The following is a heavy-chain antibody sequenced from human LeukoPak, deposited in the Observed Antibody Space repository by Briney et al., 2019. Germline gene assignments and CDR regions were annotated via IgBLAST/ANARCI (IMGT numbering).Heavy chain of an antibody. CDR1: GVSISSSNSY. Sequence: PSETLSLTCTVSGVSISSSNSYWGWIRQPPGKGLEWIGSIYYSGNTYYNASLKSQVSISIDTSKNQFSLRLTSVTAADTAVYYCARGGYYDILTGYNEYFQHWGQGTLVTVSS. J-gene: IGHJ1*01. CDR3: ARGGYYDILTGYNEYFQH. V-gene: IGHV4-39*07. D-gene: IGHD3-9*01. CDR2: IYYSGNT.